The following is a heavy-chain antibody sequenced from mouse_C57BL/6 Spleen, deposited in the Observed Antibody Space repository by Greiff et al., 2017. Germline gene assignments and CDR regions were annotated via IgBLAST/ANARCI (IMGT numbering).Heavy chain of an antibody. CDR3: ARNWGVYWYFDV. CDR1: GFSLTSYG. D-gene: IGHD4-1*01. Sequence: QVQLKESGPGLVQPSQSLSITCTVSGFSLTSYGVHWVRQSPGKGLEWLGVIWSGGSTDSNAAFISSLSICKDNSKSQVFFKMNSLQADDTAIYYCARNWGVYWYFDVWGTGTTVTVSS. CDR2: IWSGGST. V-gene: IGHV2-2*01. J-gene: IGHJ1*03.